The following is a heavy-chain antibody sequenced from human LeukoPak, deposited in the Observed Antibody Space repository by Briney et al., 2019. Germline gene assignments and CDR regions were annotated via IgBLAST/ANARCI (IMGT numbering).Heavy chain of an antibody. D-gene: IGHD3-22*01. V-gene: IGHV4-4*07. CDR2: IYTSGSS. Sequence: VKPSETLSLTCNVSGGPIGSYSWSWIRQPAEKGLEWIGRIYTSGSSNYNPSLESRVTMSVDASKKQFSLKLTSVTAADTAVYYCARGRITTDWHFDLWGRGTLVTVSS. CDR3: ARGRITTDWHFDL. CDR1: GGPIGSYS. J-gene: IGHJ2*01.